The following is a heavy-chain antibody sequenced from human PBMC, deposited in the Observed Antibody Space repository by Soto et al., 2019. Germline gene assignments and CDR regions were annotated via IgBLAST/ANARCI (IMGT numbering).Heavy chain of an antibody. V-gene: IGHV4-59*01. D-gene: IGHD4-17*01. Sequence: SESLSLTGPVSGGSISSYYWSWIRQPPGKGLEWIGYIYYSGSTNYNPSLKSRVTISVDTSKNQFSLKLSSVTAADTAVYYCARSDYDADAFDIWGQGTMVTVSS. CDR2: IYYSGST. CDR3: ARSDYDADAFDI. CDR1: GGSISSYY. J-gene: IGHJ3*02.